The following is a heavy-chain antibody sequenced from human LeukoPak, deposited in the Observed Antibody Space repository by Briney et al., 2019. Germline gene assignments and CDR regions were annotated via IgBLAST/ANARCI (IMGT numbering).Heavy chain of an antibody. D-gene: IGHD4-11*01. V-gene: IGHV5-51*01. CDR2: INAADSDT. CDR3: ARPSPDYRYHDAFDI. J-gene: IGHJ3*02. CDR1: GYSFSSYW. Sequence: PGESLKISCKGSGYSFSSYWIGWVRQMPGKGLEWLGLINAADSDTRYSPSFQGQVLISADKSISTAYLQWSSLKASDTAMYYCARPSPDYRYHDAFDIWGQGTMVTVSS.